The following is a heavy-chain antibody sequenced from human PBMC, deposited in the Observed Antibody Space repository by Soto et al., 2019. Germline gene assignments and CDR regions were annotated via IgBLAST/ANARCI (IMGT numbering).Heavy chain of an antibody. CDR1: GGSISSHY. D-gene: IGHD6-6*01. CDR3: ARRDYSTSSLGAFDH. V-gene: IGHV4-59*11. CDR2: IHYSGST. J-gene: IGHJ4*02. Sequence: PWETLALTCVVSGGSISSHYWSWIRQPPGSGLEWIGFIHYSGSTQYSPSLKSRVTMSVDTSKNQFSLNLSSVTAADTAFYFCARRDYSTSSLGAFDHWGPGTLVT.